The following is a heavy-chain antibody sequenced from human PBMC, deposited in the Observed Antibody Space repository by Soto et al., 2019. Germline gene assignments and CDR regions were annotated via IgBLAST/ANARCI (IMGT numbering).Heavy chain of an antibody. CDR3: ARSRIAVAGTKGFDP. CDR1: GYTFTSYS. J-gene: IGHJ5*02. D-gene: IGHD6-19*01. Sequence: ASVKVSCKASGYTFTSYSMHWVRQAPGQRLEWMGWINAGNGNTKYSQKFQGRVTITRDTSASTAYMELSSLRSEDTAVYYCARSRIAVAGTKGFDPWGQGTLVTVSS. V-gene: IGHV1-3*01. CDR2: INAGNGNT.